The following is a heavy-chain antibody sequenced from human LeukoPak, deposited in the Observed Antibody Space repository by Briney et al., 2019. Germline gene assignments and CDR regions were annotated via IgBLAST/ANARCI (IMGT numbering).Heavy chain of an antibody. Sequence: GGSLRLSCAASVSSFTNYAMTWIRQAPGKGLEWLSYISSGGSTIYYADSVKGRFTISRDNAKNSVYLQMNSLRAEDTAVYYCARDRSGLGSFDYWGQGTLVTVSS. V-gene: IGHV3-48*04. D-gene: IGHD2-15*01. CDR2: ISSGGSTI. CDR3: ARDRSGLGSFDY. CDR1: VSSFTNYA. J-gene: IGHJ4*02.